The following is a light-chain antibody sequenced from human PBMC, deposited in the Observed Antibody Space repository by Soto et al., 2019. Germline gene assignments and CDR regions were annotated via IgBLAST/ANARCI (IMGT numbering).Light chain of an antibody. J-gene: IGKJ2*01. CDR3: QQSFSTPYT. CDR1: QRINKY. CDR2: TSS. Sequence: DIQMTQSTSSLSSSVGDSVTIPCRARQRINKYLNWYQQRSGRPPRLLIHTSSSLHSGVPSSFSGSRPRSDFTLTIRRLQPEDFATDFCQQSFSTPYTFGQGTQLEI. V-gene: IGKV1-39*01.